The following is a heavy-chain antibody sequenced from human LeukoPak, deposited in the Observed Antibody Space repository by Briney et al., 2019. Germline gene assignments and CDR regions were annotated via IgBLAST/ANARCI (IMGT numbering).Heavy chain of an antibody. CDR2: IYYSGST. CDR3: ARQERNWFDP. J-gene: IGHJ5*02. CDR1: GGSISSGGYY. V-gene: IGHV4-31*03. Sequence: SQTLSLTCTVSGGSISSGGYYWSWIRQHPGKGLEWIGYIYYSGSTNYNPSLKSRVTISVDTSKNQFSLKLSSVTAADTAVYYCARQERNWFDPWGQGTLVTVSS.